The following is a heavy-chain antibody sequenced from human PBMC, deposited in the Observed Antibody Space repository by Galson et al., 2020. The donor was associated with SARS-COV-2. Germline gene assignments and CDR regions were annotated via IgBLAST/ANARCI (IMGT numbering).Heavy chain of an antibody. CDR3: ARGGTDIYDFDF. J-gene: IGHJ4*02. V-gene: IGHV1-18*01. Sequence: ASVKVSCEAPGYSFDNYAINWVRQAPGQGLEWMGWIIPHNVNTNYAQNFQGRVTLTSARSTRTAYMELRRLKSDDTAVYFCARGGTDIYDFDFWGQGTLVTVSS. D-gene: IGHD2-21*02. CDR2: IIPHNVNT. CDR1: GYSFDNYA.